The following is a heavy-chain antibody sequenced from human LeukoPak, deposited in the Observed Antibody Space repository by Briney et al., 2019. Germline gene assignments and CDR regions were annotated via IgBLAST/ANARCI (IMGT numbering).Heavy chain of an antibody. V-gene: IGHV4-34*01. Sequence: WETLSLTCAVYGGSLSNYYWSWIRQPSGKGLEWIGEINHSGSTNYNPSLKSRVTISVDTSKNQFSLKLSSVTAADTAVYYCARATGYLGFDYWGQGTLVTVSS. D-gene: IGHD3-9*01. J-gene: IGHJ4*02. CDR3: ARATGYLGFDY. CDR1: GGSLSNYY. CDR2: INHSGST.